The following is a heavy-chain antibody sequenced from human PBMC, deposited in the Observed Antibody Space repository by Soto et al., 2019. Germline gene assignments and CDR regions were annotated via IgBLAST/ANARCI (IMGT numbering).Heavy chain of an antibody. CDR2: ISGSGGST. CDR3: AKSKGVVVPAATRGAAAGNSFDY. D-gene: IGHD2-2*01. CDR1: GFTFSSYA. V-gene: IGHV3-23*01. Sequence: GGSLRLSCAASGFTFSSYAMSWVRQAPGKGLEWVSAISGSGGSTYYADSVKGRFTISRDNSKNTLYLQMNSLRAEDTAVYYCAKSKGVVVPAATRGAAAGNSFDYWGQGTLVTVSS. J-gene: IGHJ4*02.